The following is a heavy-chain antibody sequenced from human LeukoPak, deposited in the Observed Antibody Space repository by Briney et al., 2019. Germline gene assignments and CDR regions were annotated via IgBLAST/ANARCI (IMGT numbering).Heavy chain of an antibody. CDR3: ARARRYYDSSGYYYVLALGY. Sequence: ASVKVSCKASGYTFTGYYMHWVRQAPGQGLEWMGWINPNSGGTNYAQKFHGRVTMTRDTSISTAYMELSRLRSDDTAVYYCARARRYYDSSGYYYVLALGYWGQGTLVTVSS. CDR1: GYTFTGYY. D-gene: IGHD3-22*01. V-gene: IGHV1-2*02. CDR2: INPNSGGT. J-gene: IGHJ4*02.